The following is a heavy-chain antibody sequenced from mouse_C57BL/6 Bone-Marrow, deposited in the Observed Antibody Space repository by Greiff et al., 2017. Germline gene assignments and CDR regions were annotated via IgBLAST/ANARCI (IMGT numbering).Heavy chain of an antibody. CDR2: ISSGGSYT. Sequence: EVQLVESGGDLVKPGGSLKLSCAASGFTFSSYGMSWVRQPPDKRLEWVATISSGGSYTYYPDSVKGRFTVSRDNAKNTLYLQMSSLKSEGTALYYCARHDSSGYDWYFDVWGTGTTVTVSS. D-gene: IGHD3-2*02. CDR1: GFTFSSYG. CDR3: ARHDSSGYDWYFDV. J-gene: IGHJ1*03. V-gene: IGHV5-6*01.